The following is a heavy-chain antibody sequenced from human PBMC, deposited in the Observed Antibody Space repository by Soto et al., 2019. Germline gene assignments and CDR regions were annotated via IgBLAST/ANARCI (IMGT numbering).Heavy chain of an antibody. J-gene: IGHJ4*02. Sequence: EVQLVESGGGLVQAGGSLRLSCAASGFTFSNYWMHSVRQAPGKGLVWVSRINTDGSSTSYPDSVKGRFTIARDNAKNTLYLQMNSLRAEDTAVYYCARASGWIDYWGQGTLVTVSS. CDR2: INTDGSST. D-gene: IGHD6-19*01. CDR1: GFTFSNYW. CDR3: ARASGWIDY. V-gene: IGHV3-74*01.